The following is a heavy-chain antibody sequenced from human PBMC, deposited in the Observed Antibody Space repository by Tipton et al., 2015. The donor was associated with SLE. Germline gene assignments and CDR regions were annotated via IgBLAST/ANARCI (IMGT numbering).Heavy chain of an antibody. CDR2: IYYSGST. CDR3: ASRGSGSWVAFDI. CDR1: GGSISSYY. Sequence: LRLSCTVSGGSISSYYWSWIRQPPGKGLEWIGYIYYSGSTNYNPSLKSRVTISVDTSKNQFSLKLSSVTAADTAVYYCASRGSGSWVAFDIWGQGTMVTVSS. J-gene: IGHJ3*02. D-gene: IGHD1-26*01. V-gene: IGHV4-59*08.